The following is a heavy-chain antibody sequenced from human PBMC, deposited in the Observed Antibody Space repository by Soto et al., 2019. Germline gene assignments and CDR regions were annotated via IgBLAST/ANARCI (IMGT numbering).Heavy chain of an antibody. CDR2: ISYDGKQT. D-gene: IGHD3-10*01. Sequence: GGSLRLSCVGSGFRFSDYPLNWVRQAPGQGLEWVAVISYDGKQTYYADSVKGRFTISKDKSKRTLFLQMNSLRVDDTAFYYCAVDGWGSNWYLDLWGRGTLVTVSS. CDR1: GFRFSDYP. V-gene: IGHV3-30*03. CDR3: AVDGWGSNWYLDL. J-gene: IGHJ2*01.